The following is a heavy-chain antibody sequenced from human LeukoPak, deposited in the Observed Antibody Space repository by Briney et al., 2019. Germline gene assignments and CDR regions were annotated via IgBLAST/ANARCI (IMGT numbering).Heavy chain of an antibody. CDR3: ARGRDNYGSGDS. D-gene: IGHD3-10*01. CDR2: MYYDGTS. Sequence: NASETLSLTCTVSGGSVSSGGYYWNWIRQPPGKGLECLGCMYYDGTSNYNPSLKSRVTISIDSSKNQFSLRLSSVTAADTAVYYCARGRDNYGSGDSWGQGILVTVSS. J-gene: IGHJ4*02. V-gene: IGHV4-61*08. CDR1: GGSVSSGGYY.